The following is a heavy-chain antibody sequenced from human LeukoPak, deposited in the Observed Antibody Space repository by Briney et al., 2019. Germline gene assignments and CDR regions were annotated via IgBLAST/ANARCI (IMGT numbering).Heavy chain of an antibody. Sequence: PGGSLRLSCETSGFTFSILALNWVRQAPGKGLEWVSAISAKGDDTFYADSVKGRFTISRDNSKSTLYLQMNALGAEDTATYYCVKVGLGRHIKGPTGTWGQGTMVTVSS. CDR3: VKVGLGRHIKGPTGT. D-gene: IGHD1-26*01. J-gene: IGHJ3*01. V-gene: IGHV3-23*01. CDR1: GFTFSILA. CDR2: ISAKGDDT.